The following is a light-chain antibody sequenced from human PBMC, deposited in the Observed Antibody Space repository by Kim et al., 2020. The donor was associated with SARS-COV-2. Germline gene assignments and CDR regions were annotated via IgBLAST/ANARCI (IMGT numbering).Light chain of an antibody. CDR3: GSYGGSFNLA. CDR2: DVA. Sequence: YSVTSSVPATSKGCDSSKYGAWYQQQPGRAPKLMIYDVAERPSGVPDRFSGSKSGNTASLTISGRKDEDEAVYYCGSYGGSFNLAFGGGTQLTVL. J-gene: IGLJ2*01. CDR1: SKGCDSSKY. V-gene: IGLV2-11*03.